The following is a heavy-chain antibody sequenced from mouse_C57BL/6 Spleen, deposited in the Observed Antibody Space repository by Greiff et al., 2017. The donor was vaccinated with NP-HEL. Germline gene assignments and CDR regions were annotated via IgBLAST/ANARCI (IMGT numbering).Heavy chain of an antibody. CDR3: ARKSYGSSPWYFDV. Sequence: EVQLQQSGPVLVKPGASVKMSCKASGYTFTDYYMNWVKQSHGKSLEWIGVINPYNGGTSYNQKFKGKATLTVDKSSCTAYMELNSLTSEVSAVYYCARKSYGSSPWYFDVWGTGTTVTVSS. V-gene: IGHV1-19*01. D-gene: IGHD1-1*01. CDR1: GYTFTDYY. J-gene: IGHJ1*03. CDR2: INPYNGGT.